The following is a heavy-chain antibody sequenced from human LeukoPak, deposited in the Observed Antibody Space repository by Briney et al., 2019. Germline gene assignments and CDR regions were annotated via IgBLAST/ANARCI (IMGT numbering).Heavy chain of an antibody. CDR3: VRGPRYYDDSGFHYGVFDI. V-gene: IGHV3-30*04. D-gene: IGHD3-22*01. J-gene: IGHJ3*02. CDR2: ISYDGSNK. CDR1: GFTFSSYA. Sequence: GGSLRLSCAASGFTFSSYAMHWVRQAPGKGLEWVAVISYDGSNKYYADSVKGRFTISRDNSKNTLYLQMNSLTADDTAVYYCVRGPRYYDDSGFHYGVFDIWGQGTVVTVSS.